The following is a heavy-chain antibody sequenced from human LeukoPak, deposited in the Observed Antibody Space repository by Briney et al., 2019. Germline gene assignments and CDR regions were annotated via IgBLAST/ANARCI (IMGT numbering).Heavy chain of an antibody. CDR3: ARGVVIAPQTFDY. CDR2: INHSGIT. V-gene: IGHV4-34*01. D-gene: IGHD2-21*01. Sequence: PSETLSLTCAVYGGSFSAYYWSWIRQPPGKGLEWIGDINHSGITNYNPSLKSRVTISVDTSKNQFSLKLSSVTAADTAVYYCARGVVIAPQTFDYWGQGTLDTVSS. CDR1: GGSFSAYY. J-gene: IGHJ4*02.